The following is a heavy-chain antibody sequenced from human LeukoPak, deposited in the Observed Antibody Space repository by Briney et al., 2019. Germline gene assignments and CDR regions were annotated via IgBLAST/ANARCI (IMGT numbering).Heavy chain of an antibody. CDR3: ARVYCSGGSCYVDAFDI. V-gene: IGHV4-34*01. D-gene: IGHD2-15*01. Sequence: SETLSLTCAVYGGSFSGYYWSWIRQPPGKGLEWIGEINHSGSTNYNPSLKSRVTISVDTSKNQFSPKLSSVTAADTAVYYCARVYCSGGSCYVDAFDIWGQGTMVTVSS. CDR1: GGSFSGYY. CDR2: INHSGST. J-gene: IGHJ3*02.